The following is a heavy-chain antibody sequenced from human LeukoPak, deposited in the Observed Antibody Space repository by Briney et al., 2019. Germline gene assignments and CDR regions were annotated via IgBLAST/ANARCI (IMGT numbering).Heavy chain of an antibody. V-gene: IGHV3-23*01. CDR1: GFTFSSYA. J-gene: IGHJ4*02. CDR3: AKSRLTYDYGDYFDY. Sequence: GRSLRLSCAASGFTFSSYAMSWVRQAPGRGLEWVPGVSGGGGSTYYADSVKGRFTISRDNSKNTLYLQMNSLRPEDTAVYYCAKSRLTYDYGDYFDYWGQGTLVTVSS. D-gene: IGHD4-17*01. CDR2: VSGGGGST.